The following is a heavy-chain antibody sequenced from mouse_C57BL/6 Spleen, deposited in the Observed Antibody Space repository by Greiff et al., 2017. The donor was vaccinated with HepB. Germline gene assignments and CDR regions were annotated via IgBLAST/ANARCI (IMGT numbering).Heavy chain of an antibody. D-gene: IGHD1-1*01. V-gene: IGHV3-6*01. J-gene: IGHJ3*01. CDR3: ARGGDYYHLFAY. CDR1: GYSITSGYY. CDR2: ISYDGSN. Sequence: EVQLQESGPGLVKPSQSLSLTCSVTGYSITSGYYWNWIRQFPGNKLEWMGYISYDGSNNYNPSLKNRISITRDTSKNQFFLKLNSVTTEDTATYYCARGGDYYHLFAYWGQGTLVTVSA.